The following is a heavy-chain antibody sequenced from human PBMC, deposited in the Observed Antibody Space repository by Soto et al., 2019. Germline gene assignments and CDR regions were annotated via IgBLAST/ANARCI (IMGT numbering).Heavy chain of an antibody. CDR2: IYYSGST. V-gene: IGHV4-59*01. CDR1: GGSISSYY. Sequence: NPSETLSLTCTVSGGSISSYYWSWIRQPPGKGLEWIGYIYYSGSTNYNPSLKSRVTISVDTSKNQFSLKLSSVTAADTAVYYCARTTGPGSYYSWYYYYYMDVWGKGTTVTVSS. CDR3: ARTTGPGSYYSWYYYYYMDV. D-gene: IGHD3-10*01. J-gene: IGHJ6*03.